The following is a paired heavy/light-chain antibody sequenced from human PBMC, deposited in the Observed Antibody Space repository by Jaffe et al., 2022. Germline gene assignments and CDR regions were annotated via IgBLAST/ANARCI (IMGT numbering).Light chain of an antibody. CDR2: DAS. CDR1: QGISSA. CDR3: QQFNSYPRT. Sequence: AIQLTQSPSSLSASVGDRVTITCRASQGISSALAWYQQKPGKAPKLLIYDASSLESGVPSRFSGSGSGTDFTLTISSLQPEDFATYYCQQFNSYPRTFGQGTKVEIK. V-gene: IGKV1-13*02. J-gene: IGKJ1*01.
Heavy chain of an antibody. Sequence: EVQLLESGGGLVQPGGSLRLSCAASGFTFSSYAMSWVRQAPGKGLEWVSAISGSGGSTYYADSVKGRFTISRDNSKNTLYLQMNSLRAEDTAVYYCANQGPEVINDYGDRTNDAFDIWGQGTMVTVSS. V-gene: IGHV3-23*01. D-gene: IGHD4-17*01. CDR2: ISGSGGST. CDR1: GFTFSSYA. CDR3: ANQGPEVINDYGDRTNDAFDI. J-gene: IGHJ3*02.